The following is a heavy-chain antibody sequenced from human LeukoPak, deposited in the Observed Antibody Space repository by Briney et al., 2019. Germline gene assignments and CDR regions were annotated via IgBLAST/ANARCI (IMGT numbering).Heavy chain of an antibody. CDR3: ARLDILTGNYYYFNF. Sequence: GRSLRLSCAASGFTFSSYAMHWVRQAPGKGLEWVAVISYDGSNKYYADSVKGRFTISRDNSKNTLYLQMNSLRAEDTAVYYCARLDILTGNYYYFNFWGQGTLVTVSS. D-gene: IGHD3-9*01. J-gene: IGHJ4*02. V-gene: IGHV3-30-3*01. CDR2: ISYDGSNK. CDR1: GFTFSSYA.